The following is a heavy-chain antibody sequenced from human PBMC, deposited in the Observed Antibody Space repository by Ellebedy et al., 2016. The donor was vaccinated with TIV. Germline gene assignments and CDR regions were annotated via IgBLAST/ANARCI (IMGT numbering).Heavy chain of an antibody. D-gene: IGHD3-9*01. J-gene: IGHJ4*02. V-gene: IGHV4-39*01. CDR3: AITTYYDILTGYQPGHFDY. Sequence: SETLSLXCAVYGGSFSGYYWGWIRQPPGKGLEWIGSIYYSGSTYYNPSLKSRVTISVDTSKNQFSLKLSSVTAADTAVYYCAITTYYDILTGYQPGHFDYWGQGTLVTVSS. CDR1: GGSFSGYY. CDR2: IYYSGST.